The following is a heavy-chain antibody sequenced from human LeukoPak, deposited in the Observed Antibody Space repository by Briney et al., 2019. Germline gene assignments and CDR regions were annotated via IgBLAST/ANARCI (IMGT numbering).Heavy chain of an antibody. CDR1: GGSISSGDYY. CDR3: ARPIASGDYVDY. J-gene: IGHJ4*02. V-gene: IGHV4-30-4*01. D-gene: IGHD4-17*01. Sequence: PSETLSLTCTVSGGSISSGDYYWGWIRQPPGKGLEWIGYIYYSGSTSYNPSLKSRVAIPVDTSKNQFSLKLSSVTAADTAVYYCARPIASGDYVDYWGQGTLVTVSS. CDR2: IYYSGST.